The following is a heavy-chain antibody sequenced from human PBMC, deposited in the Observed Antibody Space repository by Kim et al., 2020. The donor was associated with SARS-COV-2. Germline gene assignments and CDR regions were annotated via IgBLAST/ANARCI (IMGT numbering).Heavy chain of an antibody. J-gene: IGHJ4*02. CDR3: VRGNSWLLLFDSDYYFDF. CDR2: ISSGGDTM. V-gene: IGHV3-11*01. Sequence: GGSLRLSCEVSGFTFIDYSMSWIRRAPGKGLEWVSYISSGGDTMDHADSVRGRFTISRDYAKNSLYLQMSSLRAEDTAVYYCVRGNSWLLLFDSDYYFDFWGQGALVFVSS. CDR1: GFTFIDYS. D-gene: IGHD3-16*01.